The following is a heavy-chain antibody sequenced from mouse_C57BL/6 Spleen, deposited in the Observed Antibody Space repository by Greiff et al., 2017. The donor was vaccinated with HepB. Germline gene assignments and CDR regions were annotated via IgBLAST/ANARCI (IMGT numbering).Heavy chain of an antibody. CDR1: GYSITSGYY. J-gene: IGHJ2*01. CDR2: ISYDGSN. V-gene: IGHV3-6*01. D-gene: IGHD1-1*01. CDR3: ARGVYYGSSYCYFDY. Sequence: EVKLMESGPGLVKPSQSLSLTCSVTGYSITSGYYWNWIRQFPGNKLEWMGYISYDGSNNYNPSLKNRISITRDTSKNQFFLKLNSVTTEDTATYYCARGVYYGSSYCYFDYWGQGTTLTVSS.